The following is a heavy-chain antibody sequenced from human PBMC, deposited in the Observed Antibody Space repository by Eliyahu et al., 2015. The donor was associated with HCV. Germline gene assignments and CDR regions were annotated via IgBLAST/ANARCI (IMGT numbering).Heavy chain of an antibody. D-gene: IGHD6-19*01. CDR2: IHYSGST. V-gene: IGHV4-59*01. Sequence: QVQLQESGPGLVKPSETLSLXCTVXGGXIXTYYWSWIRQPPGKGLEWIGYIHYSGSTNSNPSLKSRVTISLDTSKNQFSLKLTSVTAADTAMYYCASGGGGIAVTGTGGWFDPWGQGTLVTVSS. CDR3: ASGGGGIAVTGTGGWFDP. J-gene: IGHJ5*02. CDR1: GGXIXTYY.